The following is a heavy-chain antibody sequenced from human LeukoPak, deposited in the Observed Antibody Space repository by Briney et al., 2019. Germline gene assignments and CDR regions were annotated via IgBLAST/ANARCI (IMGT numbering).Heavy chain of an antibody. Sequence: GGSLRLSCAASGFTFSSYAMSWVRQAPGKGLEWVAVIWYDGSNKYYADSVKGRFTISRDNSKNTLYLQMNSLRAEDTAVYYCARNYYDSSGLLDYWGQGTLVTVSS. D-gene: IGHD3-22*01. V-gene: IGHV3-33*08. CDR2: IWYDGSNK. CDR1: GFTFSSYA. CDR3: ARNYYDSSGLLDY. J-gene: IGHJ4*02.